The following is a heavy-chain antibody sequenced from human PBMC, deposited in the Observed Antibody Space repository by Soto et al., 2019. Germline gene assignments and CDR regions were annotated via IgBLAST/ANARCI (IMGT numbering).Heavy chain of an antibody. CDR1: GYTFTGYY. J-gene: IGHJ4*02. CDR2: IIPISGAA. CDR3: ASPTGDTAMVWDY. V-gene: IGHV1-2*02. D-gene: IGHD5-18*01. Sequence: ASVKVSCKASGYTFTGYYMHWVRQAPGQGLEWMGGIIPISGAANYAQKFQGRVTMTRDESTSTAYMELSSLRSEDTAVYYCASPTGDTAMVWDYWGQGTLVTVSS.